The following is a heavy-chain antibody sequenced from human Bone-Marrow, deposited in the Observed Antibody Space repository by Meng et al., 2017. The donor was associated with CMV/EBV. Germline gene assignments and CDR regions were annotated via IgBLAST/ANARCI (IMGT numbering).Heavy chain of an antibody. CDR3: ASPASTYYDFWSGYYLPLDV. Sequence: GEPLKISCAASGFTFHNYAMTWVRQAPGKGLEWVSAISGSGGSTYYADSVKGRFTISRDNSKNTLYLQMNSLRVEDTAVYYCASPASTYYDFWSGYYLPLDVWGQGTTVTVSS. J-gene: IGHJ6*02. D-gene: IGHD3-3*01. CDR1: GFTFHNYA. CDR2: ISGSGGST. V-gene: IGHV3-23*01.